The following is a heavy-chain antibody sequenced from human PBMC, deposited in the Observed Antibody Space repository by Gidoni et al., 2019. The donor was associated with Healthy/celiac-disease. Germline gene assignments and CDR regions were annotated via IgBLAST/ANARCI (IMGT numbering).Heavy chain of an antibody. D-gene: IGHD3-22*01. V-gene: IGHV4-59*01. J-gene: IGHJ3*02. CDR2: IYDSGST. CDR3: ARVEDYYDSSGLKGAFDI. CDR1: GGSISSYY. Sequence: QVQLQESGPGLVKPSETLALTCPASGGSISSYYWSWIRQPPGKGLEWIGYIYDSGSTNYNPSLKRRVTISVDTSKNQFSLKLSSVTAADTAVYYCARVEDYYDSSGLKGAFDIWGQVTMVTVSS.